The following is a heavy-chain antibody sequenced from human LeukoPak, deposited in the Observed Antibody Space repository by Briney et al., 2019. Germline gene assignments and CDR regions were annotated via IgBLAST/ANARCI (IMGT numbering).Heavy chain of an antibody. CDR2: ISYDGSNK. V-gene: IGHV3-30*03. CDR1: GFTFSSYG. CDR3: AGGYSYGSYFDY. J-gene: IGHJ4*02. Sequence: PGRSLRLSCAASGFTFSSYGMHWVRQAPGKGLEWVAVISYDGSNKYYADSVKGRFTISRDNSKNTLYLQMNSLRAEDTAVCYCAGGYSYGSYFDYWGQGTLVTVSS. D-gene: IGHD5-18*01.